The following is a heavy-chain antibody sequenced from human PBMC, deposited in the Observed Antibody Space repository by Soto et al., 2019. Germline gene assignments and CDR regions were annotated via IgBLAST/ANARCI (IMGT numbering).Heavy chain of an antibody. CDR3: ARGLSNYYYYGMDV. V-gene: IGHV1-69*13. Sequence: SVKVSCKASGGTFSSYAISWVRQAPGQGLEWMGGITPIFGTANYAQKFQGRVTITADESTSTAYMELSSLRSEDTAVYYCARGLSNYYYYGMDVWGQGTTVTVSS. D-gene: IGHD3-16*01. CDR1: GGTFSSYA. CDR2: ITPIFGTA. J-gene: IGHJ6*02.